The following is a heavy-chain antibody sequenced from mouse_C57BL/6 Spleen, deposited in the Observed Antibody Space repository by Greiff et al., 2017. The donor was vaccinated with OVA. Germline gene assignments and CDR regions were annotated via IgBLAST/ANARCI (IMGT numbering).Heavy chain of an antibody. Sequence: EVMLVESEGGLVQPGSSMKLSCTASGFTFSDYYMAWVRQVPEKGLEWVANINYDGSSTYYLDSLKSRFIISRDNAKNILYLQMSSLKSEDTATYYCARGHYGSSLFDYWGQGTTLTVSS. J-gene: IGHJ2*01. D-gene: IGHD1-1*01. CDR2: INYDGSST. CDR1: GFTFSDYY. V-gene: IGHV5-16*01. CDR3: ARGHYGSSLFDY.